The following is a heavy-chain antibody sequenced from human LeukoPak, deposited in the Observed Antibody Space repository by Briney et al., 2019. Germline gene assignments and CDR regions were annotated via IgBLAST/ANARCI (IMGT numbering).Heavy chain of an antibody. Sequence: GGSLRLSCAASGFTLSSCGMGWVRQAPGKGLEWVSVISGSGGSIYYADSVKGRFTISRDNSKNTLYLQMNSLRVEDTAIYYCAREAFYKSGWYSLFGHWGQGTLVTVSS. CDR2: ISGSGGSI. V-gene: IGHV3-23*01. J-gene: IGHJ4*02. D-gene: IGHD6-19*01. CDR3: AREAFYKSGWYSLFGH. CDR1: GFTLSSCG.